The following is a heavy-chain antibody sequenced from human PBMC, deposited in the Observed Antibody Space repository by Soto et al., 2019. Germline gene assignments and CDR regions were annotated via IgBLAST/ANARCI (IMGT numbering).Heavy chain of an antibody. V-gene: IGHV3-33*01. Sequence: PGGSLRLSCAASGFTFNSYGMHWVRQAPGKGLEWVAVVWYDGNNKYYADSVKGRFTISRDNSKNTLYLEMNSLRVDDTAVYYCVRDWATVTTPLFWGQGALVTVSS. CDR3: VRDWATVTTPLF. J-gene: IGHJ4*02. D-gene: IGHD5-12*01. CDR1: GFTFNSYG. CDR2: VWYDGNNK.